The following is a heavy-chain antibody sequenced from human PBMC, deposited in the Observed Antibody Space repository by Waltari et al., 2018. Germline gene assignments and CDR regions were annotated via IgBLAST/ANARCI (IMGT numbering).Heavy chain of an antibody. V-gene: IGHV6-1*01. CDR2: TYYRSTWYT. CDR3: ARDSYDGSGNDAFDI. J-gene: IGHJ3*02. D-gene: IGHD3-22*01. CDR1: GDSISSNSSA. Sequence: QVQLQQSGPGLVKPSQTLSLTCAIPGDSISSNSSASNWIRQSPSRGLEWLGGTYYRSTWYTDYAVSVKSRLTINPDTSKNQFALQLTSVTPEDTAVYYCARDSYDGSGNDAFDIWGQGTMVTVSS.